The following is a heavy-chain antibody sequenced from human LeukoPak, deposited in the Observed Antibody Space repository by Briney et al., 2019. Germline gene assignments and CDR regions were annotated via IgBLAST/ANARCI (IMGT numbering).Heavy chain of an antibody. CDR1: GGTFSSYA. Sequence: EASVTVSCMGSGGTFSSYAISWVRQAPGQGLEWMGGIIPIFGTANYAQKFQGRVTITADESTSTAYMELSSLRSEDTAVYYCAREGAYESSGYYYDYWGQGTLVTVSS. D-gene: IGHD3-22*01. CDR3: AREGAYESSGYYYDY. CDR2: IIPIFGTA. J-gene: IGHJ4*02. V-gene: IGHV1-69*13.